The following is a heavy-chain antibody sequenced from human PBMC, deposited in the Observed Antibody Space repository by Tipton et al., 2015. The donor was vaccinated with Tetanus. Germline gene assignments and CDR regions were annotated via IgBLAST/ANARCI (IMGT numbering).Heavy chain of an antibody. V-gene: IGHV4-59*01. D-gene: IGHD2-21*01. Sequence: LRLSCTVSGGSISSFYWYWIRQPPGKGLEWIAYIYQNGDANYNPSLQSRVTISVDTSKNQFSLQLAFVTAADTAIYYCARERIEAFDYHGLDVWGPGTTVTVSS. CDR1: GGSISSFY. CDR3: ARERIEAFDYHGLDV. CDR2: IYQNGDA. J-gene: IGHJ6*02.